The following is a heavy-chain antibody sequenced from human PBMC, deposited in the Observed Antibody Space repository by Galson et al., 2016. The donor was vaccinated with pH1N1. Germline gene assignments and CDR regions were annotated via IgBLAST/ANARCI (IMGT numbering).Heavy chain of an antibody. V-gene: IGHV4-31*03. CDR1: GGSISSGGYY. D-gene: IGHD3-16*01. CDR3: AMVPRGEFLYYMDV. J-gene: IGHJ6*03. Sequence: LSLTCTVSGGSISSGGYYWSWIRQHPGKGLEWIGYIYYSGSTYYNPSLKSRVTISVDTSKNQFSLKLSSVTAADTAVYYCAMVPRGEFLYYMDVWGKGTTVTVSS. CDR2: IYYSGST.